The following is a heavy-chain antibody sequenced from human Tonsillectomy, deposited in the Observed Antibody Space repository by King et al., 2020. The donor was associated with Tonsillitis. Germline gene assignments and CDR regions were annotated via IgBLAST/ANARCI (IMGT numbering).Heavy chain of an antibody. CDR1: GGSISSGGYY. CDR2: ISRSGYA. D-gene: IGHD4-17*01. J-gene: IGHJ1*01. V-gene: IGHV4-31*03. CDR3: ARDGGLGGDYADYFQH. Sequence: QLQESGPGLVKPSQTLSLTCTVSGGSISSGGYYWTWIRQHPGKGLEWIGYISRSGYAYYNPSLKSRITISVDTSKNQFSLRLSSVTAADTAVYFCARDGGLGGDYADYFQHWGQGTLVTVSS.